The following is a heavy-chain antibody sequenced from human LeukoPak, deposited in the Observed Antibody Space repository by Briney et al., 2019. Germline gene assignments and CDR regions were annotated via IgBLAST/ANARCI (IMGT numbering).Heavy chain of an antibody. CDR2: IKYDGSET. D-gene: IGHD2/OR15-2a*01. Sequence: AGSLTLSCAASGFTFSGYWMSWVRQAPGKGLEWVATIKYDGSETYYVDSVKGRFTISRDNTRESLYLQMNSPRAEDTAVYYCVRDNSHFDSWGQGGLVTVSS. J-gene: IGHJ4*02. CDR3: VRDNSHFDS. CDR1: GFTFSGYW. V-gene: IGHV3-7*01.